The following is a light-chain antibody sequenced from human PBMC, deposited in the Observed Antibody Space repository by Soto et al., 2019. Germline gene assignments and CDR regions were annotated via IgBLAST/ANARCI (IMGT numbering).Light chain of an antibody. V-gene: IGLV3-9*01. CDR1: NIGSKN. CDR3: QVWDSSREV. J-gene: IGLJ2*01. CDR2: RDT. Sequence: SYELTQPLSVSVALGQTARITCGGNNIGSKNVHWYQQKPGLAPVLVIYRDTNRPSGIPERFSGSNSGNTATLTISRAQAGDEADYYCQVWDSSREVVGGGTKLTVL.